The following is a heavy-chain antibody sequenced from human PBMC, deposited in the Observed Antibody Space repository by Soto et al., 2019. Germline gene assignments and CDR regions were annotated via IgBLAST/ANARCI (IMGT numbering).Heavy chain of an antibody. CDR3: ARDRKFGSGSPDS. CDR1: GFTFSDYY. J-gene: IGHJ4*02. CDR2: ISTGSTYT. D-gene: IGHD3-10*01. V-gene: IGHV3-11*05. Sequence: QVQLVESGGGLVKPGGSLRLSCAASGFTFSDYYMSWIRQAPGKGLQWVSYISTGSTYTDYADSVKGRFTISRDNAKNSLYMQINSLSAEDTAVYYCARDRKFGSGSPDSWGQGTLVTVSS.